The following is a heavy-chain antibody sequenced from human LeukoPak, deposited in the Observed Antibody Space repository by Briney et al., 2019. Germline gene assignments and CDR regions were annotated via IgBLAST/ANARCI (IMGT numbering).Heavy chain of an antibody. CDR3: ARGGDGSNSLINY. CDR2: INPDGSTT. J-gene: IGHJ4*02. D-gene: IGHD5-24*01. V-gene: IGHV3-74*01. Sequence: GGSLRLSCGPSGHIFKKYWMHWVRRVTGRGPVWLSRINPDGSTTNYADSVKGRFSISRDNAKSIMYLQMNSLSVEDTAVYYCARGGDGSNSLINYWGQGTLVTVSS. CDR1: GHIFKKYW.